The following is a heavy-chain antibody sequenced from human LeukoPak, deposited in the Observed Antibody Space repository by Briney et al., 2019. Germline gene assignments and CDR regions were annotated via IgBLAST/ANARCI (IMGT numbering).Heavy chain of an antibody. J-gene: IGHJ6*03. V-gene: IGHV1-18*01. Sequence: GGSVTVSCMASGYTFTSYSISWVRQATGHGLEWKGCISAHNGNTNYAQKLQGRVAMTTDTSTSTAYVELRSLRADDAAVYYCARWVAATDVDYYFYMDVWGKGTTVTVSS. CDR3: ARWVAATDVDYYFYMDV. CDR1: GYTFTSYS. CDR2: ISAHNGNT. D-gene: IGHD2-15*01.